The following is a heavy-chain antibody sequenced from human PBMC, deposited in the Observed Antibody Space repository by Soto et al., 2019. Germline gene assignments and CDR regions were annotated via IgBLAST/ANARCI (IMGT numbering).Heavy chain of an antibody. CDR1: GYSFTSYW. CDR3: ARLKEDSGYPLYYFDY. CDR2: IDPSDSYT. V-gene: IGHV5-10-1*01. D-gene: IGHD3-22*01. Sequence: PGESLKISCKGSGYSFTSYWISWVRQMPGKGLEWMGRIDPSDSYTNYSPSFQGHVTISADKSISTAYLQWSSLKASDTAMYYCARLKEDSGYPLYYFDYWGQGTLVTVSS. J-gene: IGHJ4*02.